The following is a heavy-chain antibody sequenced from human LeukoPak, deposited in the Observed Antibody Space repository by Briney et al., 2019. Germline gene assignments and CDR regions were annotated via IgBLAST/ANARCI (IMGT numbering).Heavy chain of an antibody. CDR3: ARLQPGSYYNWFDP. CDR2: IYYSGST. CDR1: GGSISSSNYY. J-gene: IGHJ5*02. V-gene: IGHV4-61*05. Sequence: SETLSLTCTVSGGSISSSNYYWSWIRQPPGKGLEWIGYIYYSGSTNYNPSLKSRVTISVDTSKNQFSLKLSSVTAADTAVYYCARLQPGSYYNWFDPWGQGTLVTVSS. D-gene: IGHD3-10*01.